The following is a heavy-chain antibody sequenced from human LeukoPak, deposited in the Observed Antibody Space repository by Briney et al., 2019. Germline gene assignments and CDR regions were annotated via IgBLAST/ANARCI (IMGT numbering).Heavy chain of an antibody. CDR2: IASKTDGGAT. Sequence: PGGSLRLSCSASGLTVTNAWMNWVRQAPGEGLDWVGRIASKTDGGATDYAAPVKGRFTISRDDSKNTLNLQMNSLKTEDTAVYNCTTGIRGDWGQGTLVTVSS. CDR3: TTGIRGD. CDR1: GLTVTNAW. V-gene: IGHV3-15*07. J-gene: IGHJ4*02. D-gene: IGHD3-10*01.